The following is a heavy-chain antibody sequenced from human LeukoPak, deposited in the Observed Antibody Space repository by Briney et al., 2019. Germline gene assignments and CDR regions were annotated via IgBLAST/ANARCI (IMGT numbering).Heavy chain of an antibody. CDR1: GFTFSSYA. CDR2: ISSNGGST. D-gene: IGHD3-3*01. CDR3: ARVARSGSY. J-gene: IGHJ4*02. V-gene: IGHV3-64*01. Sequence: PGGSLRLSCAASGFTFSSYAMHWVRQAPGKGLEYVSAISSNGGSTYYANSVKGRFIISRDNSKNTLYLQMGSLRAEDMAVYYCARVARSGSYWGQGTLVTVSS.